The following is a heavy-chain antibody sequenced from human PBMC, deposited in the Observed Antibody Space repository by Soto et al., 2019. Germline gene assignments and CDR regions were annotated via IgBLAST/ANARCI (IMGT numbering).Heavy chain of an antibody. CDR1: GWSLSDYY. V-gene: IGHV4-34*01. CDR3: ARGMDHSKGGY. D-gene: IGHD4-4*01. J-gene: IGHJ4*02. Sequence: SETLSLTCAVYGWSLSDYYLSWIRQSPGKGLEWIGEVSQSEGTNYNPSLKSRVTISTDMSKNQFSLKLSAVTDADTAVYHCARGMDHSKGGYWAQGTLVTVSS. CDR2: VSQSEGT.